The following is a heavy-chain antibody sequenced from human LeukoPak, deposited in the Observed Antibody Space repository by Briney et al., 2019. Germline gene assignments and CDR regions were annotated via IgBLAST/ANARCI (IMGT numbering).Heavy chain of an antibody. J-gene: IGHJ4*02. CDR1: GDSISSGNYY. CDR3: ARLYGDY. Sequence: SETLSLTCTVSGDSISSGNYYWSWIRQPAGKGLEWIGRIYTSGSTNYNPSLKSRVTISVVTSKNQFSLKLSSVTAADTAVYYCARLYGDYWGQGTLVTVSS. D-gene: IGHD4-17*01. CDR2: IYTSGST. V-gene: IGHV4-61*02.